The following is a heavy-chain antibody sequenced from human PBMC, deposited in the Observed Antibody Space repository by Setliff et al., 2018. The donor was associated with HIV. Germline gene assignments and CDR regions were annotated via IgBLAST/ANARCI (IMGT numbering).Heavy chain of an antibody. CDR1: GGSFSSYY. J-gene: IGHJ6*03. CDR2: INHSGST. CDR3: ARGRVYKCYYDSCSSWGRYYYYHMDV. Sequence: SETLSLTCAVYGGSFSSYYWSWIRQPPGKGLEWIGEINHSGSTNYSPSLKSRVTISVDTSKNQFSLKLSSVSAADTAVLYCARGRVYKCYYDSCSSWGRYYYYHMDVWGQGTTVTVSS. V-gene: IGHV4-34*01. D-gene: IGHD3-22*01.